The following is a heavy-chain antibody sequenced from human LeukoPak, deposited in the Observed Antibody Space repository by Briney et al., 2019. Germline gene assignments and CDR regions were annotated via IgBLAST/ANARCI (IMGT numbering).Heavy chain of an antibody. D-gene: IGHD3-22*01. CDR1: GGSISSGSYY. V-gene: IGHV4-61*02. J-gene: IGHJ6*03. Sequence: SETLSLTCTVSGGSISSGSYYWSWIRQPAGKGLERIGRIYTSGSTNYNPSLKSRVTISVDTSKNQFSLKLSSVTAADTAVYYCARGHCYDSSGYVYYYYYYMDVWGKGTTVTVSS. CDR3: ARGHCYDSSGYVYYYYYYMDV. CDR2: IYTSGST.